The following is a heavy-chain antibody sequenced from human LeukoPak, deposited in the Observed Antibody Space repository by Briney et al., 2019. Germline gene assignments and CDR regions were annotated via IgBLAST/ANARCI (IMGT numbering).Heavy chain of an antibody. J-gene: IGHJ4*02. V-gene: IGHV3-48*03. CDR1: GITFNRYE. Sequence: GGSPRLSCGASGITFNRYEMQWVPQAPGKGPEWDSYISSSGTSIYYADSVKGRFTISRDNAKNSLYLQMNSLRAEDTAVYYCAREWYSSSWPYFDYCGQGTLVTVSS. CDR2: ISSSGTSI. D-gene: IGHD6-13*01. CDR3: AREWYSSSWPYFDY.